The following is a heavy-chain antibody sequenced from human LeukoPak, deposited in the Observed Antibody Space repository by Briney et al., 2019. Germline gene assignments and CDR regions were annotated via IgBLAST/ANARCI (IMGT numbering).Heavy chain of an antibody. D-gene: IGHD1-26*01. V-gene: IGHV4-34*01. J-gene: IGHJ6*02. Sequence: SETLSLTCAVYGGTFSGYYWSWIRQPPGKGLEWIGEINHSGSTNYNPSLKSRVTISVDTSKNQFSLKLSSVTAADTAVYYCARRGATRYYYYYYGMDVWGQGTTVTVSS. CDR1: GGTFSGYY. CDR2: INHSGST. CDR3: ARRGATRYYYYYYGMDV.